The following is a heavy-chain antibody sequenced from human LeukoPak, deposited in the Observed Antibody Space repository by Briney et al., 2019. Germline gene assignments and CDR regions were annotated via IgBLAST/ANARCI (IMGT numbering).Heavy chain of an antibody. CDR1: GGSISSSGYY. CDR3: AREYSGSHGVAFDI. J-gene: IGHJ3*02. Sequence: SETLSLTCTVSGGSISSSGYYWGWIRQPPGKGLESIGSIYYSGSTFYNPSLKSRVTISIDTSKNHFSLKLSSVTAADTAMYYCAREYSGSHGVAFDIWGQGTMVTASS. V-gene: IGHV4-39*07. CDR2: IYYSGST. D-gene: IGHD1-26*01.